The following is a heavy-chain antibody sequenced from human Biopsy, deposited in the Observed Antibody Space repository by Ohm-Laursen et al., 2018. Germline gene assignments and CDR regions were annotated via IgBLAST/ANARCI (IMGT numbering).Heavy chain of an antibody. Sequence: SLRLSCSASVLSNGTNYMTWVRQAPGKGLDWVSIIFAGGGRTYYPDTVKGRFAISRDISENTVSLQMNSLRAEDTAVYYCARTIMVGGVILNYFDYWGQGTLVTVSS. CDR1: VLSNGTNY. V-gene: IGHV3-53*01. J-gene: IGHJ4*02. CDR2: IFAGGGRT. CDR3: ARTIMVGGVILNYFDY. D-gene: IGHD3-10*01.